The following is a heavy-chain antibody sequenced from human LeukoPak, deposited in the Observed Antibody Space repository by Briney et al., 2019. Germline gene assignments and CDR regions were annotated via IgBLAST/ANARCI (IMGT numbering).Heavy chain of an antibody. CDR3: ARDRGVGSSSWYSFDY. J-gene: IGHJ4*02. CDR1: GYTFTSYG. Sequence: GASVKVSCKASGYTFTSYGISWVRQAPGQGLEWMGWISAYNGNTNYAQKLQGRVTMTTDTSTSTAYMELRSQRSDDTAVYYCARDRGVGSSSWYSFDYWGQGTLVTVSS. D-gene: IGHD6-13*01. CDR2: ISAYNGNT. V-gene: IGHV1-18*01.